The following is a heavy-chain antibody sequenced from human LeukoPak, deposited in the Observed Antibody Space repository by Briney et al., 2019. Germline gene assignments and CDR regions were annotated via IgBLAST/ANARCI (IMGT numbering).Heavy chain of an antibody. J-gene: IGHJ6*02. CDR2: ISAYNGNT. Sequence: ASMKVSCRTSGYTFTSHGITWVRQAPGQGLEWMGWISAYNGNTNYAQKLQGRVTMTTDTSTSTAYMELRSLRSDDTAVYYCANTMVRGRGYGMDVWGQGTTVTVSS. V-gene: IGHV1-18*01. CDR1: GYTFTSHG. D-gene: IGHD3-10*01. CDR3: ANTMVRGRGYGMDV.